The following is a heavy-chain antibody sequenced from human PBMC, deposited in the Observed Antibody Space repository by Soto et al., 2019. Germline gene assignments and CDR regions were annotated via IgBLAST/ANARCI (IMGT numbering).Heavy chain of an antibody. CDR1: GFTFSSYG. D-gene: IGHD6-13*01. Sequence: GGSLRLSCAASGFTFSSYGMHWVRQAPGKGLEWVAVISYDGSNKYYADSVKGRFTISRDNSKNTLYLQMNSLRAEDTAVYYCALQPGIADGWGQGTLVTVSS. V-gene: IGHV3-30*03. CDR2: ISYDGSNK. CDR3: ALQPGIADG. J-gene: IGHJ4*02.